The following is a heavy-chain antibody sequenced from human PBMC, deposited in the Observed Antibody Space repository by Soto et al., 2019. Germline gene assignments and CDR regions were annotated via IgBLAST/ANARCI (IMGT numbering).Heavy chain of an antibody. V-gene: IGHV3-30*18. CDR2: VSHDGRNT. D-gene: IGHD6-19*01. Sequence: VQLVESGGGVVQPGRSLRLSCADSGFTFSDYAMHWVRQAPGKGLEWVAVVSHDGRNTHYADSVKGRFTISSDSSKNTVSLEMTSLRAEDTAVYYCAKGGRQWLVTSDFNYWGQGALVTVSS. J-gene: IGHJ4*02. CDR1: GFTFSDYA. CDR3: AKGGRQWLVTSDFNY.